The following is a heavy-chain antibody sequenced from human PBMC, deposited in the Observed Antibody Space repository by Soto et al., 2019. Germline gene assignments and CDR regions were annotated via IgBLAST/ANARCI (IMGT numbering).Heavy chain of an antibody. CDR3: ARDPLLRYFDWSMSTDYYYYGMDV. J-gene: IGHJ6*02. V-gene: IGHV3-48*01. Sequence: PGGSLRLSCAASGFTFSSYSMNWVRQAPGRGLEWVSYITGSGSSIYYADSVKGRFTISRDNAENSLYLQMNSLRAEDTAVYYCARDPLLRYFDWSMSTDYYYYGMDVWGQAPTVTVSS. D-gene: IGHD3-9*01. CDR2: ITGSGSSI. CDR1: GFTFSSYS.